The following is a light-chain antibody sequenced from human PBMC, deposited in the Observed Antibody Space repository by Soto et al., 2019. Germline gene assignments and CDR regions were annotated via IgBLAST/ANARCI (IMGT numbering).Light chain of an antibody. CDR1: QGIRTE. V-gene: IGKV1-6*01. J-gene: IGKJ4*01. CDR2: SQS. CDR3: LQDYIYPRT. Sequence: AIQMTHSQSSLSASVGDSLTLTDLASQGIRTELSWYQQKTGKAPNLLLYSQSTVQTGVPSRFSVSVSGTDFTLTISSLQPEDFATYYCLQDYIYPRTFGGGTKVDIK.